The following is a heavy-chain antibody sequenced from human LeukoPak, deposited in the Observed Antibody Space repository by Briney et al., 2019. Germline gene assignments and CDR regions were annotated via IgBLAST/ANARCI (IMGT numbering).Heavy chain of an antibody. Sequence: ASVKVSCKASGYTFTRYYMHWVRQAPGQGLEWMGWINPNSGGTNYAQKFQGRVTMTRDTSISTAYMELSRLRSDDTAVYYCARPNYDILTGYHRNAFDIWGQGTMVTVSS. CDR3: ARPNYDILTGYHRNAFDI. CDR2: INPNSGGT. J-gene: IGHJ3*02. D-gene: IGHD3-9*01. CDR1: GYTFTRYY. V-gene: IGHV1-2*02.